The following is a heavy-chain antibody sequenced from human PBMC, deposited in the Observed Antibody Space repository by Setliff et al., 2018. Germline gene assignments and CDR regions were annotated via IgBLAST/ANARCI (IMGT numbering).Heavy chain of an antibody. V-gene: IGHV4-39*07. CDR2: LYYTGST. D-gene: IGHD3-10*01. Sequence: SETLSLTCTVSGASISTNSYYWGWIRQPPGKGLEWIGTLYYTGSTYYADSVKGRFTISRDNSKNTLYLQMNSLRAEDTAVYYCAKVKGAMVRGVMGYFDYWGQGTLVTVSS. J-gene: IGHJ4*02. CDR3: AKVKGAMVRGVMGYFDY. CDR1: GASISTNSYY.